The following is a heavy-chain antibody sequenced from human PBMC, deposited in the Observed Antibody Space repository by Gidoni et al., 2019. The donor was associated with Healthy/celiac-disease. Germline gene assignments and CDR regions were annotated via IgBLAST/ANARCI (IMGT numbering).Heavy chain of an antibody. V-gene: IGHV4-61*02. CDR2: IYTSGST. J-gene: IGHJ5*02. CDR1: GGSISSCSYY. CDR3: ARGLEGLRGWFDP. Sequence: QVQLQESGPGLVTPSQTLSLTCTVSGGSISSCSYYWSWIRQPAGKGLEWIGRIYTSGSTNYNPSLKSRVTMSVDTSKNQFSLKLSSVTAADTAVYYCARGLEGLRGWFDPWGQGTLVTVSS.